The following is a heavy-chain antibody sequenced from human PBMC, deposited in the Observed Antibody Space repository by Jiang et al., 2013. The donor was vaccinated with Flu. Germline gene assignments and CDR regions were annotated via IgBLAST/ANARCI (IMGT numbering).Heavy chain of an antibody. D-gene: IGHD3-3*01. CDR2: INPKSGAT. Sequence: QLVESGLEVKKPGASVKVSCTTSGFPFTDYFIQWIRQAPGQGLEWMGWINPKSGATKYAQKFQGRVTMSRDTSISTAYMELTSLTSDDTAVYFCARGFPPYYGDFDYWGQGTLVTVSS. V-gene: IGHV1-2*02. CDR3: ARGFPPYYGDFDY. J-gene: IGHJ4*02. CDR1: GFPFTDYF.